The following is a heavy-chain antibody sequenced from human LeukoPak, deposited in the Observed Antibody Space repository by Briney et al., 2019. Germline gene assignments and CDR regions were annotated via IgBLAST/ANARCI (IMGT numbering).Heavy chain of an antibody. V-gene: IGHV1-8*01. J-gene: IGHJ4*02. CDR2: MNPNSGNT. D-gene: IGHD3-22*01. CDR3: ARGGNYYDSTSLGH. CDR1: GYTFTSYD. Sequence: ASVKVSCKASGYTFTSYDINWVRQASGQGLEWMGWMNPNSGNTGYAQKFQGRVTMTRNTSISTAYMELSSLRSEDTAVYYCARGGNYYDSTSLGHWGQGTLVTASS.